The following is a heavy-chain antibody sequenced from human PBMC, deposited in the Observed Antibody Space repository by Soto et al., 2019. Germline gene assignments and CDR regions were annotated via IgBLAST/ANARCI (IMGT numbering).Heavy chain of an antibody. Sequence: GESLKICCEGSGYRFSDYWIGWVRQMPGKGLELMGIIFPDESDIKYSPPFQGQVTISADTSISSAYLQWSSLKASDTALYYCARFGIGGGRGGRWFLSYNRYGIDVWGQGTTVTVSS. CDR2: IFPDESDI. CDR3: ARFGIGGGRGGRWFLSYNRYGIDV. J-gene: IGHJ6*02. CDR1: GYRFSDYW. V-gene: IGHV5-51*01. D-gene: IGHD3-3*01.